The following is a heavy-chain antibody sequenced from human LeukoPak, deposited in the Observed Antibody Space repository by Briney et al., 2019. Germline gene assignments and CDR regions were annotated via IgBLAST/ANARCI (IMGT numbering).Heavy chain of an antibody. D-gene: IGHD3-10*01. CDR2: IYPGDSDT. CDR3: ARLPSMVRGIIGLDY. CDR1: GYSVTSYW. V-gene: IGHV5-51*01. Sequence: GESLKISCKGSGYSVTSYWIAWVRQMPGKGLEWMGIIYPGDSDTRYSPSFQGQVAISADKSISTAYLQWSSLKASDTAMYYCARLPSMVRGIIGLDYWGQGTLVTVSS. J-gene: IGHJ4*02.